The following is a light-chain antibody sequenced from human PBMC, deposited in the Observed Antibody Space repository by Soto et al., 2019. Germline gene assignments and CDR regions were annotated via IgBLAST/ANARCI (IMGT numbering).Light chain of an antibody. CDR1: QSVSSTY. CDR2: GAS. J-gene: IGKJ5*01. CDR3: QQYKNWPAIT. V-gene: IGKV3-20*01. Sequence: EIVLPQSPGPLSLSAGESATLSCRASQSVSSTYLAWYQQKPGQAPRLLIYGASSRATGIPNRFSGSGSGTDYTLTISSLQSEDFAIYDGQQYKNWPAITFGQGTRLEIK.